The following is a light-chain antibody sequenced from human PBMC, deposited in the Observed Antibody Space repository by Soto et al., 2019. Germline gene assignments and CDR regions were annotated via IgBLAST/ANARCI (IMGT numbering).Light chain of an antibody. V-gene: IGLV2-14*03. CDR3: SSFTSTFTLV. J-gene: IGLJ1*01. Sequence: QTPLTQPASVSGSPGQSVTISCTGTISDVGAYDYVSWYQQHPGKAPKLLIYDVTTRPSGVSNRFSGSKSGNTASLTISGLETDDEAEYYCSSFTSTFTLVFGTGTKATVL. CDR1: ISDVGAYDY. CDR2: DVT.